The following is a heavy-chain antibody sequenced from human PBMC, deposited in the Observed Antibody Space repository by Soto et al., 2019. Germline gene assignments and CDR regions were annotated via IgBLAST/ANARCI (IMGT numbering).Heavy chain of an antibody. Sequence: GGSLRLSCAASGFTFDDYAMHWVRQVPGKGLEWVSGINWNSGSIGYADSVKGRFAISRDNAKNSLHLQMNSLRAEDTAFYYCVKDESINWYSGHFRHWGQGTLVTVSS. D-gene: IGHD6-13*01. J-gene: IGHJ1*01. CDR2: INWNSGSI. CDR1: GFTFDDYA. CDR3: VKDESINWYSGHFRH. V-gene: IGHV3-9*01.